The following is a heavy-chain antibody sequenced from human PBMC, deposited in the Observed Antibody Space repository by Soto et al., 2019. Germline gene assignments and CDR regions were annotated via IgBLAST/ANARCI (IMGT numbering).Heavy chain of an antibody. CDR1: GGSISSSSYY. V-gene: IGHV4-39*01. CDR3: ARRGSGSYSDY. D-gene: IGHD3-10*01. J-gene: IGHJ4*02. CDR2: IYYSGST. Sequence: SETLSLTCTVSGGSISSSSYYWGWIRQPPGKGLEWIGSIYYSGSTYYNPSLKSRVTISVDTSKNQFSLKLSSMTAADTAVYYCARRGSGSYSDYWGQGTLVTVS.